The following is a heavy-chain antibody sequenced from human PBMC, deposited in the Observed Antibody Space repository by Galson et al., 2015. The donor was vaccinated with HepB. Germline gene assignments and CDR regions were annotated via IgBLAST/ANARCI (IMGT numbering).Heavy chain of an antibody. CDR3: ARMLCGSGSTQNFDY. J-gene: IGHJ4*02. D-gene: IGHD3-22*01. V-gene: IGHV2-70*17. Sequence: PALVKPTQPLTLTCTFSGFSLNTRGMCVTWIRQPPGKALEWLARIDWDDDGFYSTSLKTRLTISKDTSKTQVVLTMTNVDPVDTATYYCARMLCGSGSTQNFDYWGQGTLVTVSS. CDR2: IDWDDDG. CDR1: GFSLNTRGMC.